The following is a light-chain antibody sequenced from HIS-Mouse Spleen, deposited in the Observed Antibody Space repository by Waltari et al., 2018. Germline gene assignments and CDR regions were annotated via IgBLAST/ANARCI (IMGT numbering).Light chain of an antibody. J-gene: IGLJ3*02. V-gene: IGLV3-1*01. Sequence: SYELTQPPSVSVSPGQTARITCSGDNLGDKYACWYQQKPGQSPVLVIYQDSKRPSGIPERFSGSNSGNTATLTISGTQAMDEADYYCQAWDSSTAWVFGGGTKLTVL. CDR2: QDS. CDR1: NLGDKY. CDR3: QAWDSSTAWV.